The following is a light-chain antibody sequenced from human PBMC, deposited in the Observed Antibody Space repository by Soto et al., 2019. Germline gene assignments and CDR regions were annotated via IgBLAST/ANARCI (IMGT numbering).Light chain of an antibody. Sequence: EIQMTQSPSSLSASVGYRVTITCRSSQTISNYLNWYQQQPGKAPKLPIYAASSLQSGVPSRFSGSGSRTDLTLTISSLQPEDFANYYCQQGYRSPINFGGGTKWIS. J-gene: IGKJ4*01. CDR3: QQGYRSPIN. V-gene: IGKV1-39*01. CDR2: AAS. CDR1: QTISNY.